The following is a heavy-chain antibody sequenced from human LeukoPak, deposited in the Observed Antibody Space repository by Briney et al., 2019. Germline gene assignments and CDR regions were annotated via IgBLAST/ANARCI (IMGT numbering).Heavy chain of an antibody. CDR3: ARDSSAAFSGYDFVFDY. V-gene: IGHV4-39*07. CDR2: IYYSGST. CDR1: GGSISSGSYY. D-gene: IGHD5-12*01. J-gene: IGHJ4*02. Sequence: SETLSLTCTVSGGSISSGSYYWGWIRQPPGKGLVWIGSIYYSGSTYYNPSLKSRVTISVDTSKNQFSLKLSSVTAADTAVYYCARDSSAAFSGYDFVFDYWGQGTLVTVSS.